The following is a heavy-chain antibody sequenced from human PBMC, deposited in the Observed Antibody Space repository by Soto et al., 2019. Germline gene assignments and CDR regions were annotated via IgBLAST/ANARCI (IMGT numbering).Heavy chain of an antibody. CDR3: ARGWAPGY. CDR1: GYTFTSYG. V-gene: IGHV1-18*01. Sequence: QVQLVQSGPEVKKPGASVKVSCKASGYTFTSYGISWVRQAPGQGLEWMGWISTSNGNTKYAQNLXGXGXXTTDTSTSTAYLELRSLTSDDTAVYYCARGWAPGYWGQGTLVTVSS. CDR2: ISTSNGNT. J-gene: IGHJ4*02.